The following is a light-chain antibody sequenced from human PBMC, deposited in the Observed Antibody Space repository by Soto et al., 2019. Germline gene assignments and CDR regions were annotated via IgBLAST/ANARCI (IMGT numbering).Light chain of an antibody. Sequence: SYELTQPPSVSVSPGQTARITCSGDALPKRYAYWYQQKPGQAPVVVIYKDNGRPSGIPERFSGSSSGTTVTLTISGVQAEDEAYYYCQSSDRSGRYPYVFGTGTKVTVL. CDR2: KDN. J-gene: IGLJ1*01. CDR3: QSSDRSGRYPYV. V-gene: IGLV3-25*02. CDR1: ALPKRY.